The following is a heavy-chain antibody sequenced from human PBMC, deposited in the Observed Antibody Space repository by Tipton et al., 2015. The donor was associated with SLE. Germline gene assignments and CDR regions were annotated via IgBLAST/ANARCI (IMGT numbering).Heavy chain of an antibody. V-gene: IGHV1-69*13. CDR2: IIPIFGTA. J-gene: IGHJ6*02. D-gene: IGHD3-3*01. CDR1: GGTFSSYT. CDR3: ARDLIRVFGVVSSGYGMDV. Sequence: QLVQSGAEVKKPGSSVKVSCKASGGTFSSYTISWVRQAPGQGLEWMGRIIPIFGTANYAQKFQGRVTITADESTSTAYMELSSLRSEDTAVYYCARDLIRVFGVVSSGYGMDVWGQGTTVTVSS.